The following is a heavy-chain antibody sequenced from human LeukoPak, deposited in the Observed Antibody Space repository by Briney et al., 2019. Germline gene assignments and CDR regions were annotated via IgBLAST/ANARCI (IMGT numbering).Heavy chain of an antibody. D-gene: IGHD3-22*01. CDR2: ISAYNGNT. Sequence: ASVKVSCKASGYTFTSCGISWVRQAPGQGLEWMGWISAYNGNTNYAQKLQGRVTMTTDTSTSTAYMELRSLRSDDTAVYYCARDVPYYDSSGYPLDYWGQGTLVTVSS. V-gene: IGHV1-18*01. CDR3: ARDVPYYDSSGYPLDY. J-gene: IGHJ4*02. CDR1: GYTFTSCG.